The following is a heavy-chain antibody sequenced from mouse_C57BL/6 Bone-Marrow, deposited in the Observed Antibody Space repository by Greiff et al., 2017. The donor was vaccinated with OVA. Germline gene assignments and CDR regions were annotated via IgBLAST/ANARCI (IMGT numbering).Heavy chain of an antibody. CDR1: GYTFTSYW. D-gene: IGHD1-1*01. J-gene: IGHJ1*03. CDR3: ARATVVAPFYWDFDV. Sequence: QVQLQQPGAELVKPGASVKLSCKASGYTFTSYWMHWVKQRPGQGLEWIGMIHPNSGSTNYNEKFKSKATLTVDKSSSTAYMQLSSLTSEDSAVYYCARATVVAPFYWDFDVWGTGTTVTVSS. CDR2: IHPNSGST. V-gene: IGHV1-64*01.